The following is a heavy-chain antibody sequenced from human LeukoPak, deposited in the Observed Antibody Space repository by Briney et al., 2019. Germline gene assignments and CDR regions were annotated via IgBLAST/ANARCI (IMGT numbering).Heavy chain of an antibody. CDR1: GGSISSGGYH. CDR3: ARDPGGYKHFDY. V-gene: IGHV4-61*02. Sequence: PSQTLYLTCTVSGGSISSGGYHWSWIRQPAGKGLEWIGRIYTSGSTSYNPSLKSRVTISVDTSKNQFSLKLSSVTAADTAVYYCARDPGGYKHFDYWGQGTLVTVSS. J-gene: IGHJ4*02. D-gene: IGHD1-14*01. CDR2: IYTSGST.